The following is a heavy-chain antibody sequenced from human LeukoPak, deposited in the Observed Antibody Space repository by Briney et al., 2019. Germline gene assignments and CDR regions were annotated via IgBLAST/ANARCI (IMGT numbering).Heavy chain of an antibody. J-gene: IGHJ4*02. CDR1: GFIFSDYG. V-gene: IGHV3-30*02. D-gene: IGHD3-10*01. CDR2: IQDDGSDR. Sequence: GSLRLSCAASGFIFSDYGMHWVRQAPGKGLEWVTFIQDDGSDRFYADSVKGRFTISRDKSQNTLYLHMNSLRPEDTSVYYCVAGFGVFNYWGQGTLVTVSS. CDR3: VAGFGVFNY.